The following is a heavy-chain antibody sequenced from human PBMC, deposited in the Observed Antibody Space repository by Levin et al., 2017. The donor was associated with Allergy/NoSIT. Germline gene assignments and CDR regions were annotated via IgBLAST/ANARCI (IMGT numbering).Heavy chain of an antibody. D-gene: IGHD3-16*02. V-gene: IGHV3-48*03. J-gene: IGHJ2*01. CDR3: ARGFPPFGSYRYRYFDL. CDR2: ISSSGSTI. CDR1: GFTFSSYE. Sequence: GGSLRLSCAASGFTFSSYEMNWVRQAPGKGLEWVSYISSSGSTIYYADSVKGRFTISRDNAKNSLYLQMNSLRAEDTAVYYCARGFPPFGSYRYRYFDLWGRGTLVTVSS.